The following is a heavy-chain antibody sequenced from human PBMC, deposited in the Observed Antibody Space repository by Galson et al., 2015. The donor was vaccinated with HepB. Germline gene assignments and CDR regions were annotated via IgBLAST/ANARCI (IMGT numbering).Heavy chain of an antibody. V-gene: IGHV3-23*01. CDR2: IGTRGGT. D-gene: IGHD6-19*01. CDR3: AKGDSSAWPYCFDS. Sequence: SLRLSCAASGFTFSSYAMGWVRQAPGKGLELVSSIGTRGGTDYADFVKGRFTISRDNSKNTLYLQMDSLRAEDTAIFYCAKGDSSAWPYCFDSWGRGTLVTVSS. J-gene: IGHJ4*03. CDR1: GFTFSSYA.